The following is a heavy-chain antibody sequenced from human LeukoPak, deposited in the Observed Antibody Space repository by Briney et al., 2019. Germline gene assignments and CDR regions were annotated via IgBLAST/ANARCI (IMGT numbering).Heavy chain of an antibody. D-gene: IGHD6-19*01. J-gene: IGHJ3*02. CDR1: GGSISSGSYY. CDR2: IYSSGST. Sequence: MASETLSLTCTVSGGSISSGSYYWSWIRQPAGKGLEWIGRIYSSGSTNYNPSLKSRVTMSVDTSKNQVSLRLSFVTATDTAVYYCARDPVPGGWYQTDALDIWGQGTKVTVSS. CDR3: ARDPVPGGWYQTDALDI. V-gene: IGHV4-61*02.